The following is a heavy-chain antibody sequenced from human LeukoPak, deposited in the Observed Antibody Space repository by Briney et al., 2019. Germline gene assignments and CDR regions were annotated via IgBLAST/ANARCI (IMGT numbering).Heavy chain of an antibody. Sequence: GGSLRLSCAASGFTFGKDDFHWAPQAPGKGLEWFAPIVFTGVTYYADSVKGRFTISREDAANSLYLQMRSLGAGDTALYYCTKEFCGSRAACAGGSYYDFWSRGALVTVSS. J-gene: IGHJ2*01. CDR3: TKEFCGSRAACAGGSYYDF. CDR1: GFTFGKDD. D-gene: IGHD2-15*01. V-gene: IGHV3-13*01. CDR2: IVFTGVT.